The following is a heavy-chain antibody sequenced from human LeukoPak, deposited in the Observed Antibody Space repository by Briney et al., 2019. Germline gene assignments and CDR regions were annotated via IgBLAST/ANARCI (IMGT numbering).Heavy chain of an antibody. CDR3: ARSDYSDYMGLR. V-gene: IGHV1-46*01. CDR2: INPGSGNT. Sequence: ASVKVSCKASGYTFTSQYIHWVRQAPGQGLDWMGIINPGSGNTKYAQIFQGRVTVTRDTSTSTVYMELSSLRSEDTAIYYCARSDYSDYMGLRWGQGTLVTVSS. D-gene: IGHD4-11*01. J-gene: IGHJ4*02. CDR1: GYTFTSQY.